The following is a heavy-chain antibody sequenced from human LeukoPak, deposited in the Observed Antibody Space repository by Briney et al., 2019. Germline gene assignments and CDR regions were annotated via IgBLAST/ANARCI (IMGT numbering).Heavy chain of an antibody. V-gene: IGHV1-8*01. CDR3: ARGRPRFGLVISFDY. D-gene: IGHD3/OR15-3a*01. CDR2: MSPNSGNT. J-gene: IGHJ4*02. Sequence: ASVKVSCKASGYTFTSYDINWVRQATGQGLEWMGWMSPNSGNTGYAQKFQGRVTMTRSTSISTAYMELSSLRSEDTAVYYCARGRPRFGLVISFDYWGQGTQVTVSS. CDR1: GYTFTSYD.